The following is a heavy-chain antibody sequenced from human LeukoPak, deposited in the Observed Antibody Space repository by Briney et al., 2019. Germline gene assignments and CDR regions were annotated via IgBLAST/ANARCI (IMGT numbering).Heavy chain of an antibody. CDR3: GVAASSVSDFDS. J-gene: IGHJ4*02. V-gene: IGHV3-21*06. CDR1: GFTFRDYP. D-gene: IGHD1-26*01. CDR2: ITGSSSSM. Sequence: GGSLILSCAASGFTFRDYPLNWVRQAPGKGLEWLSSITGSSSSMFYADSVRGRFTISRDNAKNSLYLQMDSLRADDTAIYYCGVAASSVSDFDSWGQGTLVTVSS.